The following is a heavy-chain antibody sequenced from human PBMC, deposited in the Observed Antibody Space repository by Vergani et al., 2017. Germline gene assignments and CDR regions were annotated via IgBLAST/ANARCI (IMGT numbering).Heavy chain of an antibody. J-gene: IGHJ2*01. V-gene: IGHV5-51*01. Sequence: EVPLVQSGAAVKKPGESLKISCKGSGYSFTSYWIGWVRQMPGKGLEWMGIIYPGDSDTRYSPSFQGQVTISADKSISTAYLQWSSLKASDTAMYYCARRSGGSYSYWYFDLWGRGTLVTVSS. CDR2: IYPGDSDT. D-gene: IGHD2-15*01. CDR3: ARRSGGSYSYWYFDL. CDR1: GYSFTSYW.